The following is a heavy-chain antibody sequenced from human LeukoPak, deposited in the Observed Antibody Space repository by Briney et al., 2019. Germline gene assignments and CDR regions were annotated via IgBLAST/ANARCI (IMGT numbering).Heavy chain of an antibody. D-gene: IGHD3-22*01. Sequence: SETLSLTCTVSSGSISSSSYYWGWIRQPPGKGLERIGSIYYSGSTYYNPSLKIRITISVHTSNTEFSLKLSSVTAADTAVFYCARFRTDDSSGYYGGYFHSWGQGALVTVSS. CDR2: IYYSGST. CDR1: SGSISSSSYY. CDR3: ARFRTDDSSGYYGGYFHS. J-gene: IGHJ4*02. V-gene: IGHV4-39*07.